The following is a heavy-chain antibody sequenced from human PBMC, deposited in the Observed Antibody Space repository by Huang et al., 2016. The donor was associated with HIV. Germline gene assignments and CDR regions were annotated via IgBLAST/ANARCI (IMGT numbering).Heavy chain of an antibody. CDR3: ARDRGQQLSPFDS. V-gene: IGHV3-21*01. CDR2: IRPSSSFI. J-gene: IGHJ4*02. D-gene: IGHD6-13*01. CDR1: GFSLDSYN. Sequence: EVQLVESGGGLVKPGGSLRLSCAASGFSLDSYNMYWVRQTPGKGLQGVSSIRPSSSFIDYADSVKGRFSISRDNAKNSLYLQMNNLRGEDTAVYYCARDRGQQLSPFDSWGQGTLVTVSS.